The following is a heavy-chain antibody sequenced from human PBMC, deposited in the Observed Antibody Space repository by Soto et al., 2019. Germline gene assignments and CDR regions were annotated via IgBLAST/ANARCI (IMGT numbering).Heavy chain of an antibody. CDR3: ARRVRILAGYSNGMDV. V-gene: IGHV1-69*01. J-gene: IGHJ6*02. Sequence: QVQLVQSGAEVKKPGSSVKVSCKASGGTFSSYAISWVRQAPGQGLAGMGGVIPIFGTANYAQTFQGRVTSAADESTSTAYMELGSLRSEATAVYYCARRVRILAGYSNGMDVWGQGTTVTVSS. CDR1: GGTFSSYA. CDR2: VIPIFGTA. D-gene: IGHD3-9*01.